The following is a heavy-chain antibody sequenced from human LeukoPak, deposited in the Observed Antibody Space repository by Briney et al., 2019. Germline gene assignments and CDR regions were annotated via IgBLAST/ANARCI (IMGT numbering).Heavy chain of an antibody. CDR1: GFTFSSYW. D-gene: IGHD1-26*01. CDR3: ARVGATTWY. V-gene: IGHV3-74*01. J-gene: IGHJ4*02. CDR2: INSDGSST. Sequence: GGSLRLSCLASGFTFSSYWMHWVRQAPGKGPVWVSRINSDGSSTNYADSVKGRFTISRDNAKNTLYLQVNSLRAEDTAVYYCARVGATTWYWGQGTLVTVSS.